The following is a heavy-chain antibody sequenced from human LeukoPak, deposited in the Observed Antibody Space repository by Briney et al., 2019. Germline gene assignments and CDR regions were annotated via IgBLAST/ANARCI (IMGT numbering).Heavy chain of an antibody. J-gene: IGHJ6*04. Sequence: GGTLRLSCAASGFTFSSYGMSWVRQAPGKGLEWVSAISGSGGSTYYADSVKGRFTISRDNAKNSLYLQMNSLRAEDTAVYYCAELGITMIGGVWGKGPTVTISS. CDR3: AELGITMIGGV. CDR1: GFTFSSYG. D-gene: IGHD3-10*02. V-gene: IGHV3-23*01. CDR2: ISGSGGST.